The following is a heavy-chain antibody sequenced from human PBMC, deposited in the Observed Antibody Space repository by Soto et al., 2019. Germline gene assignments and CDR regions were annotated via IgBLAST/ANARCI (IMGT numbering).Heavy chain of an antibody. D-gene: IGHD2-8*02. Sequence: PGGSLRLSCAVSGFICSSYDMSWVRQAPGKGLEWVSTILVGGSTHYEDSVKGRFTISRDTSKNTAYLQMNSLTAGDTAVYYCAKATATGGGAFEIYGQGTMVTVSS. CDR3: AKATATGGGAFEI. V-gene: IGHV3-23*01. J-gene: IGHJ3*02. CDR1: GFICSSYD. CDR2: ILVGGST.